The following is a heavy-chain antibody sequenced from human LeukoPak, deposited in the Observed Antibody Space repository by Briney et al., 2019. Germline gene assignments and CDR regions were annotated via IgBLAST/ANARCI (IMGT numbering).Heavy chain of an antibody. J-gene: IGHJ4*02. CDR1: VYTFTGYY. Sequence: GASVKVSCKASVYTFTGYYMHWVRQAPGQGLEWMGWINPNSGGTNYAQKFQGRGTMTRDTSISTAYMELSRLRSDDTAVYYCARDPERAGYSGYDYWGQGTLVTVSS. V-gene: IGHV1-2*02. CDR3: ARDPERAGYSGYDY. D-gene: IGHD5-12*01. CDR2: INPNSGGT.